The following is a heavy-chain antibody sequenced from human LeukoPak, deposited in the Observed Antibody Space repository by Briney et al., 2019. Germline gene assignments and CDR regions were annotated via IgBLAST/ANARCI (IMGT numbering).Heavy chain of an antibody. CDR2: ISAYNGNT. V-gene: IGHV1-18*01. CDR1: GYTFTSYG. D-gene: IGHD3-3*01. Sequence: ASVKVSCKASGYTFTSYGISWVRQAPGQGLEWMGWISAYNGNTNYAQKLQGRVTMTTDTSTSTAYMELRSLRSDDTAVYYCARGRRFTIFGVVSGMDVWGRGTMVTVSS. CDR3: ARGRRFTIFGVVSGMDV. J-gene: IGHJ6*04.